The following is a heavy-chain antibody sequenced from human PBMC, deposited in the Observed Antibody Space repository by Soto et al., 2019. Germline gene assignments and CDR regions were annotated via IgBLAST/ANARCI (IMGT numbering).Heavy chain of an antibody. J-gene: IGHJ3*02. CDR2: NSADNGNT. V-gene: IGHV1-18*01. Sequence: QVQLVQSGAEVKKPGASVKVSCKASGYTFTSYGITWVRQAPGQGLEWMGWNSADNGNTNYAQKLQGRVTMTTDTSTSTAYKGLRSLRSDDTAVYYCARDGGSGWYDDFDIWGQGTMVTVSS. D-gene: IGHD6-19*01. CDR3: ARDGGSGWYDDFDI. CDR1: GYTFTSYG.